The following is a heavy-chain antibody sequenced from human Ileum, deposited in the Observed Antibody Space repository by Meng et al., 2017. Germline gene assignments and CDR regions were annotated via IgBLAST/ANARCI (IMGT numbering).Heavy chain of an antibody. Sequence: SETLSLTCTVSGGSISSYYWSWIRQPPGKGLEWIGYIHYTGSSNYNPSLKSRVTISVDTSKNQFSLKLSSVTAADTAVYYCAGDPPPDPSDAFDFWGQGTMVTVSS. CDR1: GGSISSYY. CDR3: AGDPPPDPSDAFDF. J-gene: IGHJ3*01. V-gene: IGHV4-59*01. CDR2: IHYTGSS.